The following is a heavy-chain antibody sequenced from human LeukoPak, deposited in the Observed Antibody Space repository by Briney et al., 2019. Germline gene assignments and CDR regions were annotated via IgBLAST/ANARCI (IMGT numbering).Heavy chain of an antibody. CDR3: ARARELPDAFDI. CDR2: IYYSGST. V-gene: IGHV4-59*01. D-gene: IGHD1-26*01. J-gene: IGHJ3*02. CDR1: GGSSSSYY. Sequence: PSETLSLTCTVSGGSSSSYYWSWIRQPPGKGLEWIGYIYYSGSTNYNPSLKSRVTISVDTSKNQFSLKLSSVTAADTAVYYCARARELPDAFDIWGQGTMVTVSS.